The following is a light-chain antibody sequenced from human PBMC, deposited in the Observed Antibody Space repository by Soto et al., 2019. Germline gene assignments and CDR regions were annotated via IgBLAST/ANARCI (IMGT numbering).Light chain of an antibody. CDR1: QSVSRSS. CDR2: GAS. V-gene: IGKV3-20*01. Sequence: EIVLTQSPGTLSLSIGERTTLSCRASQSVSRSSLTWYQQKPGQAPRLLISGASIRATGIPDRFSGSGSGTDFTLTISRLEPEDFAVFYCQWYGRSPRTFGQGTKVDIK. CDR3: QWYGRSPRT. J-gene: IGKJ1*01.